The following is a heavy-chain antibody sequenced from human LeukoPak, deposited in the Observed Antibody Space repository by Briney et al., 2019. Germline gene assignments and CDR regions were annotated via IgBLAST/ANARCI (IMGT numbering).Heavy chain of an antibody. CDR1: GGSFSGYY. Sequence: SETLSLTCAVYGGSFSGYYWSWIRQPPGKGLEWIGEINHSGSTNYNPSLKSRVTISADTSKNQFSLKLSSVTAADTAVYYCARGYYEFDPWGQGTLVTVSS. CDR2: INHSGST. J-gene: IGHJ5*02. D-gene: IGHD3-22*01. CDR3: ARGYYEFDP. V-gene: IGHV4-34*01.